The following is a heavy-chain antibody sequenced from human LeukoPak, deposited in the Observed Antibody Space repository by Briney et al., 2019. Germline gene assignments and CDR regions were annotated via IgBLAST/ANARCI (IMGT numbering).Heavy chain of an antibody. CDR2: IYYSGST. CDR3: ARDILTGYSNWFDP. CDR1: GGSISSYY. V-gene: IGHV4-59*01. Sequence: SETLSLTCTVSGGSISSYYWSWIRQPPGKGLEWIGYIYYSGSTNYNPSLKSRVTISVDTSKNQFSLKLSSVTAADTAVYYCARDILTGYSNWFDPWGQGTLVIVSS. J-gene: IGHJ5*02. D-gene: IGHD3-9*01.